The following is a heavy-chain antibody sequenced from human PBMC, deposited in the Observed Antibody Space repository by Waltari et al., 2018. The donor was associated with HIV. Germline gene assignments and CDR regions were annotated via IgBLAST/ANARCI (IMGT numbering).Heavy chain of an antibody. CDR1: GGSFSGYY. J-gene: IGHJ6*02. CDR2: INDSGST. CDR3: AGEIVVVPAGRRFGMDV. Sequence: QVQLQQWGAGLLKPSETLSLTCAVYGGSFSGYYWSWIRQPPGKGLEWIGEINDSGSTNYNPSLNSRVTISVDTSKNQFSLKLSSVTAADTAVYYCAGEIVVVPAGRRFGMDVWGQGTTVTVSS. D-gene: IGHD2-2*01. V-gene: IGHV4-34*01.